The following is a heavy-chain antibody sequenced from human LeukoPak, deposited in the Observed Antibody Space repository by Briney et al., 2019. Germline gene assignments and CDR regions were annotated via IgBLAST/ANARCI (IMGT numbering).Heavy chain of an antibody. V-gene: IGHV3-9*01. D-gene: IGHD1-26*01. Sequence: PGRSLRLSCAASGFTFDDYAMHWVRQAPGKGLEWVSGISWNSGSIGHADSVRGRFTISRDNAKNSLYLQMNSLRAEDTALYYCAKGIVGATEVAFDIWGQGTMVTVSS. J-gene: IGHJ3*02. CDR3: AKGIVGATEVAFDI. CDR1: GFTFDDYA. CDR2: ISWNSGSI.